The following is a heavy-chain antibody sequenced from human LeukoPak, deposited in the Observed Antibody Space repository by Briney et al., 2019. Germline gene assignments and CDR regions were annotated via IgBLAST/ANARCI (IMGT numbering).Heavy chain of an antibody. CDR2: ISYDGSNK. V-gene: IGHV3-30*18. J-gene: IGHJ3*02. D-gene: IGHD3-16*02. CDR1: GFTFSSYG. Sequence: GRSLRLSCAASGFTFSSYGMHWVRKAPGKGLEWVAVISYDGSNKYYADSVKGRFTISRDNSKNTLYLQMNSLRAEDTAVYYCAKDMITFGGVIGFKAFDIWGQGTMVTVSS. CDR3: AKDMITFGGVIGFKAFDI.